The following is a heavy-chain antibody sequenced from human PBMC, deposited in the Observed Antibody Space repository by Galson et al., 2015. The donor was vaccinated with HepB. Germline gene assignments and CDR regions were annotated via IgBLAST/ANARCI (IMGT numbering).Heavy chain of an antibody. Sequence: TLSLTCTLSAGSISSVDYFWNWIRQPPGQGLKWIGHISYSGSTHHNPSLKSRVSISVDMSRNQFSLKLTSVTAADTAVYYCATSKWARGGYNWFDPWGQGTLVTVSS. J-gene: IGHJ5*02. CDR3: ATSKWARGGYNWFDP. D-gene: IGHD1-26*01. CDR1: AGSISSVDYF. V-gene: IGHV4-31*03. CDR2: ISYSGST.